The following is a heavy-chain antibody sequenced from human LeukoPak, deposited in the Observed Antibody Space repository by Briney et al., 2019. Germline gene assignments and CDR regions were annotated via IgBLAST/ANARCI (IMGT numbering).Heavy chain of an antibody. D-gene: IGHD2-15*01. CDR1: GGSISSYY. Sequence: SETLSPTCTVSGGSISSYYWSWIRQPPGKGLEWIGYIYYSGSTNYNPSLKSRVTISVDTSKNQFPLKLSSVTAADTAVYYCARDGGYCSGGSCYLYFDYWGQGTLVTVSS. J-gene: IGHJ4*02. CDR3: ARDGGYCSGGSCYLYFDY. V-gene: IGHV4-59*01. CDR2: IYYSGST.